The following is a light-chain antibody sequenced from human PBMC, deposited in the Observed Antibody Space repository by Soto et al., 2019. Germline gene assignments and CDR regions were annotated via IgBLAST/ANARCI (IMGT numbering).Light chain of an antibody. CDR2: DAS. V-gene: IGKV1-33*01. CDR3: QQYDNLPPTWT. J-gene: IGKJ1*01. Sequence: DIQMTQSPSSLSASVGDRVTITCQASQDIATYLNWYQQKPEKAPNLLIYDASNLETGVPSRFSGSGSGTHFTFTISNLQPEDIATYYCQQYDNLPPTWTFGQGTKVDIK. CDR1: QDIATY.